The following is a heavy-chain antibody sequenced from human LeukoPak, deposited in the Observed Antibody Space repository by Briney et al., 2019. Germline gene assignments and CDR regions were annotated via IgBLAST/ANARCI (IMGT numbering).Heavy chain of an antibody. Sequence: GSLRLSCAASGFTFSSYGMHWVRQAPGKGLEWVAVISYDGSNKYYADSVKGRFTISRDNSKNTLYLQMNSLRAEDTAVYYCAKEFGDGYNPGYWGQGTLVTVSS. V-gene: IGHV3-30*18. CDR2: ISYDGSNK. D-gene: IGHD3-3*01. CDR1: GFTFSSYG. CDR3: AKEFGDGYNPGY. J-gene: IGHJ4*02.